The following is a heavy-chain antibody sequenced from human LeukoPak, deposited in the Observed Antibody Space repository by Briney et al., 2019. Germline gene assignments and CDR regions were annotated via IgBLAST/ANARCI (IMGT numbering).Heavy chain of an antibody. CDR1: GYTFSSYW. V-gene: IGHV3-74*01. CDR3: ARGGLYYYDSSGPRGDY. CDR2: INSDGSST. D-gene: IGHD3-22*01. J-gene: IGHJ4*02. Sequence: PGGSLRLSCAASGYTFSSYWMHWVRHAPGKGLVWVSRINSDGSSTSYADSVKGRFTISRDNATNTLYLQMNSLRAEDTAVYYSARGGLYYYDSSGPRGDYWGQGTLVTVSS.